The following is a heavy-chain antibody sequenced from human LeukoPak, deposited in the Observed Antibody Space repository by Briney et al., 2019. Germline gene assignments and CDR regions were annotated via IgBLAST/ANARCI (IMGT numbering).Heavy chain of an antibody. CDR2: ISSSSSYI. CDR3: ARDRGSYYDY. D-gene: IGHD1-26*01. Sequence: GGSLRLSCAASGFTFSSCSMNWVRQAPGKGLEWVSSISSSSSYIYYADSVKGRFTISRDNAKNSLYLQMNSLRAEDTAVYYCARDRGSYYDYWGQGTLVTVSS. V-gene: IGHV3-21*01. J-gene: IGHJ4*02. CDR1: GFTFSSCS.